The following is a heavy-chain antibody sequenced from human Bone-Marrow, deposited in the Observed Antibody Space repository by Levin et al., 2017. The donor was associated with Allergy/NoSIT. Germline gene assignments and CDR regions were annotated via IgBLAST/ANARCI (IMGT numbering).Heavy chain of an antibody. CDR3: AKSPLSQIKYSSGWYDY. CDR1: GFTFSSYG. CDR2: ISYDGSNK. D-gene: IGHD6-19*01. Sequence: GESLKISCAASGFTFSSYGMHWVRQAPGKGLEWVAVISYDGSNKYYADSVKGRFTISRDNSKNTLYLQMNSLRAEDTAVYYCAKSPLSQIKYSSGWYDYWGQGTLVTVSS. V-gene: IGHV3-30*18. J-gene: IGHJ4*02.